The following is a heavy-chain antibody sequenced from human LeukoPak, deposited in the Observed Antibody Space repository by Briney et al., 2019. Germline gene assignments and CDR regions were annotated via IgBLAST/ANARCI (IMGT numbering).Heavy chain of an antibody. Sequence: GGSLRLSCAASGFTFENYGMSWVRQAPGKGLDWFSGINWNGGSTGYADSVKGRFTISRDNAKNSLYLQMNSLRAEDTAVYYCAELGITMIGGVWGKGTAVTISS. CDR2: INWNGGST. CDR1: GFTFENYG. D-gene: IGHD3-10*02. CDR3: AELGITMIGGV. V-gene: IGHV3-20*04. J-gene: IGHJ6*04.